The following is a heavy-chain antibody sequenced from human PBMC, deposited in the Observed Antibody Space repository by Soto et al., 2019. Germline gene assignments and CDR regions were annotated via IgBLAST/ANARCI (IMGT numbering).Heavy chain of an antibody. CDR2: ISYDGSNK. D-gene: IGHD3-22*01. CDR3: AKDSDPGYYYDSSGYYYFDY. V-gene: IGHV3-30*18. Sequence: PGGSLRLSCAASGFTFSSYGMHWVRQAPGKGLEWVAVISYDGSNKYYAGSVKGRFTISRDNSKNTLYLQMNSLRAEDTAVYYCAKDSDPGYYYDSSGYYYFDYWGQGTLVTVSS. J-gene: IGHJ4*02. CDR1: GFTFSSYG.